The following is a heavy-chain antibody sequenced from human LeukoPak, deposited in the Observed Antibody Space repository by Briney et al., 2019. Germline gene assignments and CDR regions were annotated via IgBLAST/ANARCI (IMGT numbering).Heavy chain of an antibody. CDR1: GFTFTSYA. Sequence: GGSLRLSCIASGFTFTSYAMNWVRQAPGKGLEWVGRIKSKTDGETTDYVATVKGRFTISRDDSRNTLYLQMNSLETEDTAVYYCTTRPYWGQGTLVTVSS. J-gene: IGHJ4*02. CDR2: IKSKTDGETT. CDR3: TTRPY. V-gene: IGHV3-15*07.